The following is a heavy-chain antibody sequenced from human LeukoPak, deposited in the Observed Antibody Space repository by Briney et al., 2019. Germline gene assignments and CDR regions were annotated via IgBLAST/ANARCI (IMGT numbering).Heavy chain of an antibody. CDR1: GFTFSTYW. Sequence: GGSLRLSCAASGFTFSTYWMTWVRQAPGKGLEWVATIKQDGSEEYYVDSVEGRFTISRDNAKNSLDLQMNSLRADDTAIYYCARSKIDYWGQGTLVTVSS. V-gene: IGHV3-7*01. CDR3: ARSKIDY. D-gene: IGHD4-11*01. CDR2: IKQDGSEE. J-gene: IGHJ4*02.